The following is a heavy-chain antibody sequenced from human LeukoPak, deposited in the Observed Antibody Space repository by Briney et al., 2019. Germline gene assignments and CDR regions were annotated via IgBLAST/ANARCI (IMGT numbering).Heavy chain of an antibody. J-gene: IGHJ4*02. CDR3: ARFQYCSGGSCYNYFDY. V-gene: IGHV5-10-1*01. Sequence: GESLRSSCKGSGYSFTSYWISSVRQMPGKGLEWMGRIDPSDSYTNYSPSFQGHVTISADKSISTAYLQWSSLKASDTAMYYCARFQYCSGGSCYNYFDYWGQGTLVTVSS. CDR2: IDPSDSYT. D-gene: IGHD2-15*01. CDR1: GYSFTSYW.